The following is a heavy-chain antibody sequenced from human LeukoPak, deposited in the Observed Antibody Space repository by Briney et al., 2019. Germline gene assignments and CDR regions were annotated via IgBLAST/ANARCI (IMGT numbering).Heavy chain of an antibody. CDR3: ARLRGWYGY. CDR1: GGSISSYY. V-gene: IGHV4-59*08. J-gene: IGHJ4*02. D-gene: IGHD6-19*01. CDR2: IYYSGST. Sequence: SETLSLTCTVSGGSISSYYWSWIRQPPGKGLEWIGYIYYSGSTNYNPSLKSRVTISVDTSKNQFSLKLSSVTAADTAVYYCARLRGWYGYWGQGTLVTVSS.